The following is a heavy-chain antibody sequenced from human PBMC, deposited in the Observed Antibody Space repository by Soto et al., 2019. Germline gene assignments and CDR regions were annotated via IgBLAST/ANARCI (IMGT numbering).Heavy chain of an antibody. J-gene: IGHJ4*02. CDR1: GYTFTGYY. CDR3: ARGQKSLQLWHY. Sequence: ASVKVSCKASGYTFTGYYMHWLRQAPGQGLEWMGWINPNSGGTNYAQKFQGRVTMTRDTSISTAYMELSRLRSDDTAVYYCARGQKSLQLWHYWGQGTLVTVSS. CDR2: INPNSGGT. D-gene: IGHD5-18*01. V-gene: IGHV1-2*02.